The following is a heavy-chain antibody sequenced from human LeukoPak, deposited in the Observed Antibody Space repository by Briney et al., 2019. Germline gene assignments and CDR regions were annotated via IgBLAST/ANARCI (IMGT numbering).Heavy chain of an antibody. D-gene: IGHD3-22*01. V-gene: IGHV3-30*18. CDR1: GFTLSSYG. CDR2: ISYDGSNK. CDR3: AKDDLVRGPMIVVVIPWGAFDI. Sequence: GGSLRLSCAASGFTLSSYGMHWVRKAPGKGLEWVAVISYDGSNKYYADSVKGRFTISRDNSKNTLYLQMNSLRAEDTAVYYCAKDDLVRGPMIVVVIPWGAFDIWGQGTMVTVSS. J-gene: IGHJ3*02.